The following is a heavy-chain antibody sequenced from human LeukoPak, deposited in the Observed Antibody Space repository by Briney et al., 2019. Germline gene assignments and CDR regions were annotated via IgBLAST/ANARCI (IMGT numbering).Heavy chain of an antibody. CDR2: INAGNGNT. V-gene: IGHV1-3*01. CDR3: ARATVRNLNNWFDP. Sequence: ASVKVSCKASGYTFTSYAMHWVRQAPGQRLEWMGWINAGNGNTKYSQKFQGRVTITRDTSASTAYMELSSLRSEDTAVYYCARATVRNLNNWFDPWGQGTLVTVSS. CDR1: GYTFTSYA. J-gene: IGHJ5*02. D-gene: IGHD3-10*01.